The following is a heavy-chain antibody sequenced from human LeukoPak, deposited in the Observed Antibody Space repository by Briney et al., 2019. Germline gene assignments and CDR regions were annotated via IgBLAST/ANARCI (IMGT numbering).Heavy chain of an antibody. CDR2: IKQDGSEK. V-gene: IGHV3-7*01. CDR3: ARDERQWELGAFDI. J-gene: IGHJ3*02. CDR1: GFTFSSYW. Sequence: GGSLRLSCAASGFTFSSYWMSWVRQAPGKGLGWVANIKQDGSEKYYVDSVKGRFTISRDNAKNSLHLQMNSLRAEDTAVYYCARDERQWELGAFDIWGQGTMVTVSS. D-gene: IGHD1-26*01.